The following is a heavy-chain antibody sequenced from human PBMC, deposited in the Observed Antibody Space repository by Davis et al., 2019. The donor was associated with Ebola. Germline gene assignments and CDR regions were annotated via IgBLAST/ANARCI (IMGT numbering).Heavy chain of an antibody. CDR1: GFTVSSNY. CDR2: IYSGGST. J-gene: IGHJ4*02. V-gene: IGHV3-66*02. CDR3: ARDALGELSSSDY. Sequence: PGGSLRLSCAASGFTVSSNYMSWVRQAPGKGLEWVSVIYSGGSTYYADSVKGRFTISRDNSKNTLYLQMNSLRAEDTAVYYCARDALGELSSSDYWGQGTLVTVSS. D-gene: IGHD3-16*02.